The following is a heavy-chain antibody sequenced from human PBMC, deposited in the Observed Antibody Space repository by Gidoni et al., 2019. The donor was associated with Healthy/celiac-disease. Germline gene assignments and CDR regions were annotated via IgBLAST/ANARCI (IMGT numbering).Heavy chain of an antibody. Sequence: EVQRLESGGGLVQPGGSMRLYCAAAGVTFRSYAMSWVRQAPGKGLELVSASSGRGCSTYYAVSVKGLFTISRDNSKNTLYLQMNSLRAEDTAVYYFAKGEGWGIFDYWGQGTLVTVSS. V-gene: IGHV3-23*01. D-gene: IGHD3-16*01. CDR3: AKGEGWGIFDY. J-gene: IGHJ4*02. CDR1: GVTFRSYA. CDR2: SSGRGCST.